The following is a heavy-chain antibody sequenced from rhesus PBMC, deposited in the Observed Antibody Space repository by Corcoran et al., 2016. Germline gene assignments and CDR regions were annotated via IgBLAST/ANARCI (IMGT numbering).Heavy chain of an antibody. CDR2: IYGSGWGT. V-gene: IGHV4-106*01. D-gene: IGHD6-31*01. CDR3: ARDRGSGWPGFDY. CDR1: GGSISDDYY. J-gene: IGHJ4*01. Sequence: QVQLQESGPGLVKPSETLSLTCAVSGGSISDDYYWSWIRQPPGKGLEWIGYIYGSGWGTNYNPSLRSLVTISIYTSKNQFSLKLSSVTAADTAVYYCARDRGSGWPGFDYWGQGVLVTVSS.